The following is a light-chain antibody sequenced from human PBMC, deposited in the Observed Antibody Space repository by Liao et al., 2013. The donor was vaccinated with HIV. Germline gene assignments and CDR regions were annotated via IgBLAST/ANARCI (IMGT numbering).Light chain of an antibody. CDR2: EAN. CDR1: KLGDKY. CDR3: QAWDRRTAGV. J-gene: IGLJ3*02. V-gene: IGLV3-1*01. Sequence: SYDLTQSSSVSVSPGQTASITCSGDKLGDKYVCWYQKKAGQSPVLVMYEANKRPPGIPERFSGSASGNTATLTISGTQPMDEADYYCQAWDRRTAGVFGGGTKLTVL.